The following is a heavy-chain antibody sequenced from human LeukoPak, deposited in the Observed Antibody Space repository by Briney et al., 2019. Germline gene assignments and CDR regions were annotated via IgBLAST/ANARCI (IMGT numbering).Heavy chain of an antibody. CDR3: AKDRESVRITIFGVVTPFDY. Sequence: GRSLRLSCAASGFTFSSYGMHWVRQAPGKGLEWVSAISGSGGSTYYADSVKGRFTISRDNSKNTLYLQMNSLRAEDTAVYYCAKDRESVRITIFGVVTPFDYWGQGTLVTVSS. D-gene: IGHD3-3*01. CDR2: ISGSGGST. V-gene: IGHV3-23*01. J-gene: IGHJ4*02. CDR1: GFTFSSYG.